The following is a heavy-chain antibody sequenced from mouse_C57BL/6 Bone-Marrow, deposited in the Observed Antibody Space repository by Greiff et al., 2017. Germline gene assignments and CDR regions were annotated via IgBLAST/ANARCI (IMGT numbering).Heavy chain of an antibody. Sequence: VQLQQSGAELVRPGASVKLSCTASGFNIKDDYMHWVKQRPEQGLEWIGWIDPENGDTEYASKFQGKATITADTSSNTAYLQLSSLTSEDTAVYYCTPYGNYVYWGQGTTLTVSS. CDR2: IDPENGDT. CDR3: TPYGNYVY. D-gene: IGHD2-1*01. V-gene: IGHV14-4*01. CDR1: GFNIKDDY. J-gene: IGHJ2*01.